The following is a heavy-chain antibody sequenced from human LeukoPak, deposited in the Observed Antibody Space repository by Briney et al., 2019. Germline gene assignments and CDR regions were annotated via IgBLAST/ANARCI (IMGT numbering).Heavy chain of an antibody. V-gene: IGHV1-69*05. CDR2: IIPIFGTA. Sequence: ASVKVSCKASGGTFSSYAISWVRQAPGQGLEWMGGIIPIFGTANYGQKFQGRVTITTDESTSTAYMELSSLRSEDTAVYYCAIRMGSIWFYHGGFDYWGQGTLVTVSS. CDR1: GGTFSSYA. CDR3: AIRMGSIWFYHGGFDY. D-gene: IGHD6-13*01. J-gene: IGHJ4*02.